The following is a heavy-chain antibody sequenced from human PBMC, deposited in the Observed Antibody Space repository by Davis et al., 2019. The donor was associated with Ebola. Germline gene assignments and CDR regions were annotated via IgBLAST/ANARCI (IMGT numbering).Heavy chain of an antibody. D-gene: IGHD3-22*01. J-gene: IGHJ4*02. CDR1: GGSFSGYY. CDR2: IYTSGST. V-gene: IGHV4-59*10. CDR3: ARVDSSGYSVFDY. Sequence: PSETLSLTCAVYGGSFSGYYWSWIRQPAGKGLEWIGRIYTSGSTNYNPSLKSRVTMSVDTSKNQFSLKLSSVTAADTAVYYCARVDSSGYSVFDYWGQGTLVTVSS.